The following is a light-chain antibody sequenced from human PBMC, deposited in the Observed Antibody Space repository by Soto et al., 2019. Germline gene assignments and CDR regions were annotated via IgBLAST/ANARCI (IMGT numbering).Light chain of an antibody. Sequence: VVLTQSPATLSLSQGERATLSCRASESVFGYLAWYQHKPGQAPRLLIYDASNRATGVPARFSGSGSGTDFTLTISSLEPEDFAVYYCQQRYRWPPITFGQGTRLEIK. CDR3: QQRYRWPPIT. CDR2: DAS. J-gene: IGKJ5*01. CDR1: ESVFGY. V-gene: IGKV3-11*01.